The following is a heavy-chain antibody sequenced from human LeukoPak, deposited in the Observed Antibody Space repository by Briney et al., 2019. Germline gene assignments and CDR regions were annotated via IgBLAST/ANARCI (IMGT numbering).Heavy chain of an antibody. Sequence: SETLSLTCAVYGGSFSGYYWSWIRQPPGKGLEWIGEINHSGSTNYNPSLKSRVTISVDTSKNQFALKLSSVTAADTAVYYCARAPVLRYFDWFSNWFDPWGQGTLVTVSS. CDR3: ARAPVLRYFDWFSNWFDP. J-gene: IGHJ5*02. V-gene: IGHV4-34*01. D-gene: IGHD3-9*01. CDR1: GGSFSGYY. CDR2: INHSGST.